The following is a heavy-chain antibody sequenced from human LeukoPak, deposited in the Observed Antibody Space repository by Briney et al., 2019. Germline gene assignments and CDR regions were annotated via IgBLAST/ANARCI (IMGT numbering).Heavy chain of an antibody. J-gene: IGHJ4*02. CDR2: IFYSGST. V-gene: IGHV4-39*01. D-gene: IGHD3-10*01. CDR1: GGSISTSNYY. CDR3: ARTRYYYNSRSYGAPYYFDY. Sequence: SETLSLTCTVSGGSISTSNYYWGWIRQPPGKGLEWIGNIFYSGSTYYSPSLKSRVTISVDTPKNQFSLKLSSVTAADTAVYYCARTRYYYNSRSYGAPYYFDYWGQGTLVTVSS.